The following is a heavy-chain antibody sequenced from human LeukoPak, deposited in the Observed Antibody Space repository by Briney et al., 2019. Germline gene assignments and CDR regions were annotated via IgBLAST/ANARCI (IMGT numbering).Heavy chain of an antibody. CDR2: ISSSSSYI. V-gene: IGHV3-21*01. CDR1: GFPFSSYR. CDR3: ARVYDGSGDVHFDFLN. Sequence: GGSLRLSCAASGFPFSSYRMNWVRQAPGKGLEWVSSISSSSSYIYYADSVKGRFTISRDNAKNSLYLQMNSLRAEDTAVYYCARVYDGSGDVHFDFLNWGQGTLVTVSS. J-gene: IGHJ4*02. D-gene: IGHD3-22*01.